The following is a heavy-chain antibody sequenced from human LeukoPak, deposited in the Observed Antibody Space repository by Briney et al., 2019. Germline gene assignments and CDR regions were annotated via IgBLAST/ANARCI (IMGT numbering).Heavy chain of an antibody. D-gene: IGHD2-2*01. CDR2: ISGSGGST. J-gene: IGHJ5*02. V-gene: IGHV3-23*01. CDR3: AKYCSSTSCYAEGDP. CDR1: GSTFSSYA. Sequence: GGSLRLSCAASGSTFSSYAMSWVRHAPGEGLEWVSAISGSGGSTYYADSVKGRFTISRDNSKNTLYLQMNSLRAEDTAVYYCAKYCSSTSCYAEGDPWGQGTLVTVSS.